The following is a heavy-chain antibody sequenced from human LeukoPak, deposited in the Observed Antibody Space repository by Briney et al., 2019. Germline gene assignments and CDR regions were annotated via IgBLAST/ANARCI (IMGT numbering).Heavy chain of an antibody. CDR3: ARWALKSAFDV. D-gene: IGHD3-16*01. Sequence: PSETLSLTCTVSGGSISSYYWSWIRQPPGKGLEWVGYMYHSGKTNYNPSLKSRVTISVDTSKNQVSLKLNSVTVADTAMYYCARWALKSAFDVWGQGTLVTVSS. CDR2: MYHSGKT. CDR1: GGSISSYY. V-gene: IGHV4-59*01. J-gene: IGHJ3*01.